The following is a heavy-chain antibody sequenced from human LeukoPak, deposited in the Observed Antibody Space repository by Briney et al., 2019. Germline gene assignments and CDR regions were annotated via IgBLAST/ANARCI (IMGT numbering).Heavy chain of an antibody. D-gene: IGHD3-16*02. J-gene: IGHJ4*02. Sequence: KTSETLSLTCTVSGGSISSYYWSWIRQPPGKGLEWIGYIYYSGSTNYNPSLKSRVTISVDTSKNQFSLKLSSVTAADTAVYYCASRSITFGGVIYAGYWGQGTLVTVSS. V-gene: IGHV4-59*12. CDR3: ASRSITFGGVIYAGY. CDR1: GGSISSYY. CDR2: IYYSGST.